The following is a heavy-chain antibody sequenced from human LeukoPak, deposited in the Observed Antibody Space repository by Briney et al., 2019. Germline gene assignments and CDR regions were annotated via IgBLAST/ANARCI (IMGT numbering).Heavy chain of an antibody. CDR1: GFTFSSYG. CDR3: AKDGYCSSTSCYNYRRYHYYGMDV. V-gene: IGHV3-30*18. Sequence: GRSLRLSCAASGFTFSSYGMHWVRQAPGKGLEWVAVISYDGSNKYYADSVKGRFTISRDNSKNTLYLQMNSLRAEDTAVYYCAKDGYCSSTSCYNYRRYHYYGMDVWGQGTTVTVSS. D-gene: IGHD2-2*02. CDR2: ISYDGSNK. J-gene: IGHJ6*02.